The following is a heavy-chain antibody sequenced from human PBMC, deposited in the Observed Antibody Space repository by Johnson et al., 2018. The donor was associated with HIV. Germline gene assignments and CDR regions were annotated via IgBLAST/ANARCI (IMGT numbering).Heavy chain of an antibody. CDR3: ARGVDGAFDI. Sequence: QVQLVESGGGVVQPGRSLRLSCAASGFTFSNYAMHWVRQAPGKGLEWVAVISYDGSNKYYADSVKGRFTISRDNSKNTLYLQMNSLRAEDTAVYYCARGVDGAFDIWGQGTMVTVSS. V-gene: IGHV3-30-3*01. J-gene: IGHJ3*02. D-gene: IGHD3-10*01. CDR1: GFTFSNYA. CDR2: ISYDGSNK.